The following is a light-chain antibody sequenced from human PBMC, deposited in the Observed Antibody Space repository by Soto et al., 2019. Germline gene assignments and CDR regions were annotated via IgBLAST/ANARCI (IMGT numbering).Light chain of an antibody. V-gene: IGKV3-15*01. CDR3: QKYNDWPPYT. CDR1: QSVSSN. Sequence: EIVMTQSPATLSVSPGESATLSCRASQSVSSNLAWYQQKPGQAPRLLIYGASTRATGIPARFSGSGSGTEFTLTISSLQSEDFAVYYCQKYNDWPPYTFGQGTKVDIK. CDR2: GAS. J-gene: IGKJ2*01.